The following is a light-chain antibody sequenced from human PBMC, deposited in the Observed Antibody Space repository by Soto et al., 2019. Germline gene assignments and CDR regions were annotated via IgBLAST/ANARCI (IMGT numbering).Light chain of an antibody. V-gene: IGLV2-14*01. Sequence: QSVLTQPASVSGSPGQSITISCTGSSSDVGSYNYVSWYQQHPGKAPKLMIYEVINRPSGVSDRFSGSKSGNTASLTISGLQAEDEADYYCSSYTVSSTRVFGGGTTLTFL. CDR2: EVI. CDR1: SSDVGSYNY. J-gene: IGLJ3*02. CDR3: SSYTVSSTRV.